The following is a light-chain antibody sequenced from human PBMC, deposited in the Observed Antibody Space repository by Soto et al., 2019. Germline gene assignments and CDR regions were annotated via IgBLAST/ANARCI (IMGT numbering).Light chain of an antibody. V-gene: IGKV1-5*01. CDR3: QQYNSDSRT. Sequence: DIQMTQSPSTLSASVGDRVTITCRASQSISSWLAWYQQKPGKAPKLLIYDASSLDSGVPSRFSGSGSGTEFTLTISTLQPDDFATYYCQQYNSDSRTFGQGTKVDIK. J-gene: IGKJ1*01. CDR1: QSISSW. CDR2: DAS.